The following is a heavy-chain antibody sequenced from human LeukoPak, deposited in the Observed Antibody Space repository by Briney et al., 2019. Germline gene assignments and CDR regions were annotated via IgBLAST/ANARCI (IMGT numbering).Heavy chain of an antibody. V-gene: IGHV1-18*01. CDR2: ISAYIGNT. Sequence: ASVKVSCKASGYTFNSHGITWVRQAPGQGLEWMGWISAYIGNTNYAQKLQGRVTMTTDTSTSTAYMELSSLRSEDTAVYYCASVSYYYDSSGEDNWYFDLWGRGTLVTVSS. J-gene: IGHJ2*01. D-gene: IGHD3-22*01. CDR3: ASVSYYYDSSGEDNWYFDL. CDR1: GYTFNSHG.